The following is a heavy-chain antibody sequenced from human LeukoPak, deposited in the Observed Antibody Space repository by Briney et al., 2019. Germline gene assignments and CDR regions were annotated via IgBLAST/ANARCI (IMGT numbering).Heavy chain of an antibody. J-gene: IGHJ4*02. V-gene: IGHV5-51*01. CDR3: ARLSNGRSSPLDY. Sequence: RAGESLKISCKGSGYRFTSCWIACVRQMPGKGLGWMGIIYPGDSATRYSPSFQGQVTISADKSINTAYLQWSSLKASDTAMYYCARLSNGRSSPLDYWGQGTLVTVSS. CDR2: IYPGDSAT. CDR1: GYRFTSCW. D-gene: IGHD2-15*01.